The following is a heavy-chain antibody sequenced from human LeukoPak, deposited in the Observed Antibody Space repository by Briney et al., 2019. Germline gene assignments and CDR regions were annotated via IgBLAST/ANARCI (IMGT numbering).Heavy chain of an antibody. J-gene: IGHJ4*02. CDR3: AKRNYYDSRGYLYDS. CDR1: GFTFSSYA. D-gene: IGHD3-22*01. V-gene: IGHV3-23*01. CDR2: TSGSNGNT. Sequence: GGSLRLSCAASGFTFSSYAMSWVRQAPGKGLEWVSATSGSNGNTFYADSVKGRFTISRDNSKNTLYLQMSSLRAEDTAVYYCAKRNYYDSRGYLYDSWGQGTLVTVSS.